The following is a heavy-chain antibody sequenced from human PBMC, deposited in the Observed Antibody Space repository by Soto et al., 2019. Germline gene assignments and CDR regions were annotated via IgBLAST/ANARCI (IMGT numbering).Heavy chain of an antibody. Sequence: GGSLRLSCAASGFTFSSYGMHWVRQAPGKGLEWVAVISYDGSNKYYADSVKGRFTISRDNSKNTLYLQMNSLRAEDTAVYYCAKDIVVVVAATDLTYYYGMDVWGQGTTVTVSS. CDR2: ISYDGSNK. D-gene: IGHD2-15*01. CDR1: GFTFSSYG. V-gene: IGHV3-30*18. J-gene: IGHJ6*02. CDR3: AKDIVVVVAATDLTYYYGMDV.